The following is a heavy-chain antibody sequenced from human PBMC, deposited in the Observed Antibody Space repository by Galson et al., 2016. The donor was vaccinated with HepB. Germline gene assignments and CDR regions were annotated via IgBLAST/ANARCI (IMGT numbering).Heavy chain of an antibody. CDR1: GESLTSTYYY. D-gene: IGHD5-18*01. J-gene: IGHJ5*02. CDR3: ARDLDTASNWFDP. V-gene: IGHV4-31*03. CDR2: IYYSGST. Sequence: LSLTCIVSGESLTSTYYYWMWIRQPPGKGLEWIGYIYYSGSTYYNPSLKSRVTISVDTSNNQVSLRLSSVTAADTAVYYCARDLDTASNWFDPWGQGTLLTVSS.